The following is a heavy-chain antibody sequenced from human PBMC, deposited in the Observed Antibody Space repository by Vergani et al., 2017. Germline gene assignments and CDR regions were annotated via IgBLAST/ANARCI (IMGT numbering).Heavy chain of an antibody. D-gene: IGHD3-22*01. J-gene: IGHJ4*02. CDR2: IIPILGIA. CDR3: AREDFDSSGYFDY. Sequence: QVQLVHSGAEVKKPGSSVKVSCKASGGTFSSYTISWVRQAPGQGLEWMGRIIPILGIANYAQKFQGRVTITADKSTSTAYMELSSLRSEDTAVYYCAREDFDSSGYFDYWGQGTLVTVSS. V-gene: IGHV1-69*04. CDR1: GGTFSSYT.